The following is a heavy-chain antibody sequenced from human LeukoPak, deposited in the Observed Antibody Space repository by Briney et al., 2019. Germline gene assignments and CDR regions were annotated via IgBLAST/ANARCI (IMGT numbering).Heavy chain of an antibody. V-gene: IGHV4-59*01. CDR1: GGSISSYY. D-gene: IGHD1-20*01. CDR2: TYYSGST. J-gene: IGHJ4*02. Sequence: PSETLSLTCTVSGGSISSYYWSWIRQPPGKGLEWIGYTYYSGSTNYNPSLKSRVTISVDTSKNQFSLKLSSVTAADTAVYYCARDWASWLTGGFDYWGQGTLVTVSS. CDR3: ARDWASWLTGGFDY.